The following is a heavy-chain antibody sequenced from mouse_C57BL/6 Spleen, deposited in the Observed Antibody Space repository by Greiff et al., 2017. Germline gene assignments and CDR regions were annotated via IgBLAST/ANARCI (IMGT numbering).Heavy chain of an antibody. CDR1: GYTFTSYW. J-gene: IGHJ4*01. CDR3: ARREPSGQNAMDY. V-gene: IGHV1-64*01. Sequence: VQLQQPGAELVKPGASVKLSCKASGYTFTSYWMHWVKQRPGQGLEWIGMIHPNSGSTNYNEKFKSKATLTVDKSSSTAYMQLSSLTSEDSAVYYCARREPSGQNAMDYWGQGTSVTVSS. CDR2: IHPNSGST. D-gene: IGHD3-1*01.